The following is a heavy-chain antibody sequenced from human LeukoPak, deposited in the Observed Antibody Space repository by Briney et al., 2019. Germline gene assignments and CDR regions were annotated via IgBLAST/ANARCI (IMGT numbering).Heavy chain of an antibody. D-gene: IGHD6-6*01. J-gene: IGHJ6*03. CDR3: ARLGYSSSSTGYYYYMDV. CDR2: IYTSETT. CDR1: GGSISSSY. Sequence: PSETLSLTCTVSGGSISSSYWSWIRQPAAKGLEWIGRIYTSETTSYNPSLKSRVSISVDKSKNQLSLKLSSVTAADTAVYYCARLGYSSSSTGYYYYMDVWGKGTTVTVSS. V-gene: IGHV4-4*07.